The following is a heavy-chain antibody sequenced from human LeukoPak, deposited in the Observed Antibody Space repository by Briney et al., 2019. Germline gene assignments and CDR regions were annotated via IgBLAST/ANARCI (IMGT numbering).Heavy chain of an antibody. CDR1: GFTFSSYW. CDR3: ARDSVMQWYDFWSGYYATDDAFDI. J-gene: IGHJ3*02. CDR2: IKQDGSEK. V-gene: IGHV3-7*03. D-gene: IGHD3-3*01. Sequence: GGSLRLSCAASGFTFSSYWMSWVRQAPGKGLEWVANIKQDGSEKYYVDSVKGRFTISRDNAKNSLYLQMNSLRAEDTAVYYCARDSVMQWYDFWSGYYATDDAFDIWGQGTMVTVSS.